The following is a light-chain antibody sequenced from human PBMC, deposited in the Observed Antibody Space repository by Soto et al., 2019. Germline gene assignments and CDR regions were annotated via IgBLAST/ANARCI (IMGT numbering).Light chain of an antibody. CDR1: RGISSY. Sequence: DIQLTQSPSFLSASVGDRVTITCRASRGISSYLAWYQQKPGKAPKLLIYAASPLQSGVPSRFSGSGSGTEFTLTISSLQPEDFATYYCQQLNSYPPFGFGPGTKVDIK. V-gene: IGKV1-9*01. CDR3: QQLNSYPPFG. CDR2: AAS. J-gene: IGKJ3*01.